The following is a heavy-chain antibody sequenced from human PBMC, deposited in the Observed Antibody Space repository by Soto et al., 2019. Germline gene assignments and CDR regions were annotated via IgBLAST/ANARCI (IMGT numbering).Heavy chain of an antibody. D-gene: IGHD6-13*01. Sequence: SETLSLTCAVYGGSFSGYYWSWIRQPPGKGLEWIGEINHSGSTNYNPSLKSRVTISVDTSKNQFSLKLSSVTAADTAVYYCASGGGAAAGTWFDPWGQGTLVTVAS. J-gene: IGHJ5*02. CDR1: GGSFSGYY. CDR2: INHSGST. V-gene: IGHV4-34*01. CDR3: ASGGGAAAGTWFDP.